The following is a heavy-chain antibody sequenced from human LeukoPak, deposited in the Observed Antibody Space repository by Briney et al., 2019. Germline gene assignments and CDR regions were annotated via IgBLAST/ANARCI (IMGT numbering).Heavy chain of an antibody. J-gene: IGHJ4*02. V-gene: IGHV1-46*01. CDR1: GYTFTSYY. Sequence: ASVKVSCKASGYTFTSYYMHWVRQAPGQGLEWMGIINPSGGSTSYAQKFQGRVTMTRDTSTSTVYMELSSLSSEDTAVYYCARVPTVTYPFDYWGQGTLVTVSS. CDR3: ARVPTVTYPFDY. D-gene: IGHD4-11*01. CDR2: INPSGGST.